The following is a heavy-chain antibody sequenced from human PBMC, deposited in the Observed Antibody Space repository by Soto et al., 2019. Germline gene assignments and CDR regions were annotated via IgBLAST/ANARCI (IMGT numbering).Heavy chain of an antibody. V-gene: IGHV3-48*03. CDR2: IGFSGSTK. CDR3: SYDTFGDKDF. J-gene: IGHJ4*02. CDR1: GFTFSSYE. D-gene: IGHD3-9*01. Sequence: GGSLRLSCATSGFTFSSYEMNWVRQAPGKGLEWVSYIGFSGSTKYYADSVKGRFTISRDNAKNTLYLQMNSLGVEDTALYYCSYDTFGDKDFWGQGTPVTVSS.